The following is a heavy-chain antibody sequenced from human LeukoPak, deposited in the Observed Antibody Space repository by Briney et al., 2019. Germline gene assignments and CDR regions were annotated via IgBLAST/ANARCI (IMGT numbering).Heavy chain of an antibody. V-gene: IGHV1-69*13. CDR2: IIPIFGTA. CDR1: GGTFSRSG. CDR3: ATIDFSGGGVSAWFDP. J-gene: IGHJ5*02. D-gene: IGHD2-21*01. Sequence: ASVKVSCKASGGTFSRSGVSWVRQAPGQGLEWMGGIIPIFGTANYAQKFQGRVRITADESTSTAYLELTSLRSEDTAVYYCATIDFSGGGVSAWFDPWGQGTLVTVSS.